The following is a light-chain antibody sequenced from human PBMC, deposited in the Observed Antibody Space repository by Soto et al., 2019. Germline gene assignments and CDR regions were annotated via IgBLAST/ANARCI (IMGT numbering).Light chain of an antibody. V-gene: IGLV2-8*01. CDR2: EVS. CDR3: SSYAGSNNDVV. CDR1: SSDVGGYNY. Sequence: QSALTQPPSASGSPGQSVTISCTGTSSDVGGYNYVSWYQQHPGKAPKLIIYEVSKRPSGVPDRFSGSKSGNTASLTVSGLQAEDEAEYYCSSYAGSNNDVVFGGGTKLTVL. J-gene: IGLJ2*01.